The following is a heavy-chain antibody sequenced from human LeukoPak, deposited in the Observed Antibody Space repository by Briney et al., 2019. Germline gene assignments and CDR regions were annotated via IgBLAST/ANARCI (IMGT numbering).Heavy chain of an antibody. J-gene: IGHJ6*03. CDR3: ARDEYQLYSPSRNYYYYYYMDV. V-gene: IGHV4-61*02. Sequence: SETLCLTCTVSGGSMSSGSYYWSWIRQPAGKELEWIVRICTSGSTNYNPSLKSRVTISVDTSKNQFSQKLSSVTVADSAVYYCARDEYQLYSPSRNYYYYYYMDVWGKGTTVTVSS. CDR1: GGSMSSGSYY. CDR2: ICTSGST. D-gene: IGHD2-2*01.